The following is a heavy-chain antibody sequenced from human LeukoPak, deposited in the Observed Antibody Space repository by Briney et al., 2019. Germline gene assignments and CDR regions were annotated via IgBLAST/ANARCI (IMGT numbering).Heavy chain of an antibody. CDR1: GFTLSSYA. CDR2: ISGSGGST. CDR3: AKDGGSYYFDY. Sequence: PGGSLRLSFAASGFTLSSYAMSWVRPAPGKGLEWVSAISGSGGSTYYADSVKGRFTISRDNSKNTLYLQMNSLRAEDTAVYYCAKDGGSYYFDYWGQGTLVTVSS. J-gene: IGHJ4*02. D-gene: IGHD1-26*01. V-gene: IGHV3-23*01.